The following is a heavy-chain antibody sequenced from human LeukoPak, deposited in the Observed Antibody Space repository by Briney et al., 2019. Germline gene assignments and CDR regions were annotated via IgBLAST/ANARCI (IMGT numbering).Heavy chain of an antibody. CDR3: AKDNEYCSSTRCLHGMDV. Sequence: PGGSLRLSCAASGFTFTSYAVTWVRQAQGEGPEWVSGISASGGTTYYADSVKGRFTISRDNSKNTLYLQMNSLRAEDTAVYYCAKDNEYCSSTRCLHGMDVWGQGTTVTVSS. V-gene: IGHV3-23*01. CDR2: ISASGGTT. CDR1: GFTFTSYA. D-gene: IGHD2-2*01. J-gene: IGHJ6*02.